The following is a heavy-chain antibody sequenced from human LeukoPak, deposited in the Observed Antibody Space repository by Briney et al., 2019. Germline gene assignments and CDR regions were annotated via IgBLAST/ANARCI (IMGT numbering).Heavy chain of an antibody. CDR2: IYSSGGT. Sequence: PSETLSLTCTVSGGSISTYYWSWIRQPPGKGLEWIGYIYSSGGTNYNHSLKSRVTISVDMSKNHFSLKLSSVTAADTAVYYCARHAFYYDTSGYLPYYFDYWGQGTLVTVSS. CDR3: ARHAFYYDTSGYLPYYFDY. V-gene: IGHV4-59*08. J-gene: IGHJ4*02. D-gene: IGHD3-22*01. CDR1: GGSISTYY.